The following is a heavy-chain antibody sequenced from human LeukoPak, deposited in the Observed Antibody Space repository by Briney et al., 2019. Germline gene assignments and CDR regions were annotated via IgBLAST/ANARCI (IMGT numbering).Heavy chain of an antibody. V-gene: IGHV4-34*01. D-gene: IGHD5-12*01. Sequence: PSETLPLTCAIYDGPSNGFYWSWIRQPPGKGLEWIGEINRSGSINYNPSLKSRVTISLDPSKNQISLKLRSVTAADTAVYYCARGLESGHDGPLDSWGQGTLVTVSS. CDR2: INRSGSI. J-gene: IGHJ4*02. CDR3: ARGLESGHDGPLDS. CDR1: DGPSNGFY.